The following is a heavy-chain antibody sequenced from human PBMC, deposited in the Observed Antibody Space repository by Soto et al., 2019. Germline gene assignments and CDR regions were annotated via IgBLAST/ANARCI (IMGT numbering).Heavy chain of an antibody. Sequence: GGSLRLGCAASGFKFGVFGVRWVRQAPGKGLEWLSVLSYEGSEEYYADSVRGRFTISRDNSKNTLFLQMDSLRVDDTGVYYCALTRRSSLLEVAGPGFEYWGQGTLVTVSS. CDR2: LSYEGSEE. CDR3: ALTRRSSLLEVAGPGFEY. V-gene: IGHV3-30*03. D-gene: IGHD6-19*01. J-gene: IGHJ4*02. CDR1: GFKFGVFG.